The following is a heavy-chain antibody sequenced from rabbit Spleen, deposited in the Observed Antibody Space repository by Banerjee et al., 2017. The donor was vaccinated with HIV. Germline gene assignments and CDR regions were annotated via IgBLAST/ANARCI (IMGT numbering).Heavy chain of an antibody. J-gene: IGHJ6*01. Sequence: QSLEESGGDRVKPGASLTLTCTASGFSFSNSYYMCWVRQAPGKGLQWIGCMNTVSGNTVYATWAKGRFPISRTSSTTVALQMTSLTAADTATYFCARDLADVIGWNLDLWGPGTLVTVS. V-gene: IGHV1S40*01. CDR1: GFSFSNSYY. CDR2: MNTVSGNT. D-gene: IGHD1-1*01. CDR3: ARDLADVIGWNLDL.